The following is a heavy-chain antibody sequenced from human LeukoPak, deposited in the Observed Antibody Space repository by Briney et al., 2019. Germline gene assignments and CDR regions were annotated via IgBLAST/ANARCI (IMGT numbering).Heavy chain of an antibody. CDR2: ISHSGST. Sequence: PGGSLRLSCAASGFTFSNYWMSSIRQPPGKGLEWIGEISHSGSTNYNPSLKSRVTISVDTSKNQFSLKLSSVTAADTAVYYCARLHSMIRGPRDYWGQGTLVTVSS. CDR1: GFTFSNYW. J-gene: IGHJ4*02. V-gene: IGHV4-34*01. CDR3: ARLHSMIRGPRDY. D-gene: IGHD3-10*01.